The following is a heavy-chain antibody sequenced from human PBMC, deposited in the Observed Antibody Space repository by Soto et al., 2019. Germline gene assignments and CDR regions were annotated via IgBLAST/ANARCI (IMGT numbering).Heavy chain of an antibody. CDR2: ISGGGGST. J-gene: IGHJ4*02. V-gene: IGHV3-23*01. CDR1: GFTFSSYA. CDR3: AKRGLDYYDSSGTVDY. Sequence: GSLRLSCAASGFTFSSYAMSWVRQAPGKGLEWVSAISGGGGSTYYADSVKGRFTISRDNSKNTLYLQMNSLRAEDTAVYYCAKRGLDYYDSSGTVDYWGQGTLVTVSS. D-gene: IGHD3-22*01.